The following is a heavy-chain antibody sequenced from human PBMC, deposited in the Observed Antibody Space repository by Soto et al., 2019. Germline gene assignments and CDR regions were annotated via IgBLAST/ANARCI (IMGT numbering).Heavy chain of an antibody. J-gene: IGHJ4*02. V-gene: IGHV4-39*01. Sequence: SETLSLTCTVSGCSISSSSYYWGWIRQPPGKGLEWIGSIYYSGSTYYNPSLKSRVTISVDTSKNQFSLKLSSVTAADTAVYYCARLKAVAGYYFDYWGQGTLVTVSS. D-gene: IGHD6-19*01. CDR3: ARLKAVAGYYFDY. CDR1: GCSISSSSYY. CDR2: IYYSGST.